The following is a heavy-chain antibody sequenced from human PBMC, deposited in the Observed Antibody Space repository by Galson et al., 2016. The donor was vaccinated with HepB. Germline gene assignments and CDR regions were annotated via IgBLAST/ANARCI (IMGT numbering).Heavy chain of an antibody. J-gene: IGHJ4*02. D-gene: IGHD2-2*01. V-gene: IGHV3-30*18. CDR2: ISYDGSNK. CDR1: GFTFSSYG. CDR3: AKDGRIYCSSASCHYYFHY. Sequence: SLRLSCAASGFTFSSYGMHWVRQAPGKGLEWVALISYDGSNKKYADSVKGRFTISRDNSKKTLYLQMNSLRAEDTAVYYCAKDGRIYCSSASCHYYFHYWGQGTLVTVSS.